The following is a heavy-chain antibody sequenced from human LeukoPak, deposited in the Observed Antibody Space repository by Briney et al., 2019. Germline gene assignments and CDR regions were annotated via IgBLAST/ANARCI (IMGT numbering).Heavy chain of an antibody. D-gene: IGHD3-10*01. V-gene: IGHV1-2*02. CDR2: INPNSGGT. J-gene: IGHJ4*02. CDR1: GYTFTGYY. Sequence: ASVKVSCKASGYTFTGYYMHWVRQAPGQGLEWMGWINPNSGGTNYAQKFQGRVTMTRDTSISTAYMELSRLRSDDTAVYYCARERSYYDSGDYFDYWGQGTLVTVSS. CDR3: ARERSYYDSGDYFDY.